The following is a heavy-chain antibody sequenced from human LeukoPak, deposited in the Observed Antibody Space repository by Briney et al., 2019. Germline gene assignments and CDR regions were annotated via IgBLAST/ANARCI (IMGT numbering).Heavy chain of an antibody. V-gene: IGHV3-30*18. CDR3: AKTDYGDRFVDH. CDR2: VADDESDK. J-gene: IGHJ4*02. CDR1: GFTFSHYA. Sequence: GRSLRLSCAASGFTFSHYAIHWVRLAPGKGLEWEAVVADDESDKHYADSVKGRFTISRDNSTNTLHLQMNSLRAEDTAVYYCAKTDYGDRFVDHWGQGTLVTVSS. D-gene: IGHD4-17*01.